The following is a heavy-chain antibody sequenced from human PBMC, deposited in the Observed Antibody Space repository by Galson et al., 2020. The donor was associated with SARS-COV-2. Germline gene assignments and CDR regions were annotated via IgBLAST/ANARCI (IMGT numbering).Heavy chain of an antibody. CDR3: ARDGGDGSGSYRVDI. D-gene: IGHD3-10*01. CDR2: IHYSGTT. Sequence: SETLSLTCTVSGDSISSGGYYWSWIRQHPGKGLEWIGYIHYSGTTHYNPSLRSRVTISVDTSKAQFSLKLTSVTAADTAVYYCARDGGDGSGSYRVDIWGQGTLVTVSS. J-gene: IGHJ4*02. V-gene: IGHV4-31*03. CDR1: GDSISSGGYY.